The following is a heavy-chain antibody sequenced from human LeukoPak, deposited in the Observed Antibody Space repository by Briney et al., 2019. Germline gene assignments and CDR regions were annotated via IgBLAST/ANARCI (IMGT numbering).Heavy chain of an antibody. CDR1: GDFFTRYW. J-gene: IGHJ4*02. D-gene: IGHD3-10*01. CDR3: ARLDYGSGNYYTKGFDY. CDR2: IFPGDSDT. V-gene: IGHV5-51*01. Sequence: GEALKISCEASGDFFTRYWFGWVRQMPGKGLEWIGVIFPGDSDTRYSPSFQGQVTISADKSIRTAYLQWRSLKASDTAMYYCARLDYGSGNYYTKGFDYSGQGTPVTVSS.